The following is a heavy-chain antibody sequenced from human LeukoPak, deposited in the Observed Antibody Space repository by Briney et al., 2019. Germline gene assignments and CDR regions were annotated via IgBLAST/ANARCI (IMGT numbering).Heavy chain of an antibody. J-gene: IGHJ4*02. D-gene: IGHD3-3*01. CDR3: AXXSSXYXFWXGQLQWGHLDY. CDR2: ISSSSSYI. V-gene: IGHV3-21*01. Sequence: GGSLRLSCAASGFTFSSYSMNWVRQAPGKGLEWVSSISSSSSYIYYADSVKGRFTISRDNAKNSLYLQMNSLRAEDTAVYYCAXXSSXYXFWXGQLQWGHLDYWGQGTLVTVSS. CDR1: GFTFSSYS.